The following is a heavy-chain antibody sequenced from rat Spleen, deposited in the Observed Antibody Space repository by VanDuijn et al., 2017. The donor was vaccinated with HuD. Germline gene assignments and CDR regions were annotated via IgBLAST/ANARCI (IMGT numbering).Heavy chain of an antibody. CDR2: ISYDGSST. D-gene: IGHD1-11*01. Sequence: EVQLVESGGGLVQPGRSMKLSCAASGFNFNDHWMGWVRQAPKKGLEWVATISYDGSSTYYRDSVKGRFTISRDNAKSTLYLQMDSLRSEDTATYYCARRGPGGDYWGQGVMVTVSS. J-gene: IGHJ2*01. CDR3: ARRGPGGDY. CDR1: GFNFNDHW. V-gene: IGHV5-7*01.